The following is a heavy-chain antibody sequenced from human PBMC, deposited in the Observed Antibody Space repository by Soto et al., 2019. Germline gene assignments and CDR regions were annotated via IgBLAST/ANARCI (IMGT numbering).Heavy chain of an antibody. J-gene: IGHJ6*02. CDR2: VHHSWGS. CDR3: ARQGFGPLHGLVDV. Sequence: QVQLQESGPGLVNPSETLSLSCTVSGGSISSYYWSWFRPSPGKRMEWIGYVHHSWGSSYNPSLQSRVAISLDTSKSQFSLKVTSVTATDTAVYYCARQGFGPLHGLVDVWGQGTTVTVSS. D-gene: IGHD3-10*01. CDR1: GGSISSYY. V-gene: IGHV4-59*08.